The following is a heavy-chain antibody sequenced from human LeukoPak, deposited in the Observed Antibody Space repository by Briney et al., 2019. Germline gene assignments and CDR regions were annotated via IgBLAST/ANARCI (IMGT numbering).Heavy chain of an antibody. Sequence: ASVKVSCKVSGYTLTEISMHWVRQAPGQGLEWMGGFNPEDVETIYARSFQGRLTVTEDTSTDTAYMELSSLRAEDTAMYYCATVIVGYGDVHYFDSWGQGTLVTVSS. CDR3: ATVIVGYGDVHYFDS. CDR2: FNPEDVET. D-gene: IGHD4-17*01. V-gene: IGHV1-24*01. J-gene: IGHJ4*02. CDR1: GYTLTEIS.